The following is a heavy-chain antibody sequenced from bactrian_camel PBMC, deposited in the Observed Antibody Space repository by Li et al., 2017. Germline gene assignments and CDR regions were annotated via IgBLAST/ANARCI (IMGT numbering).Heavy chain of an antibody. CDR3: AASRFFVSYCGLYNGYSNY. CDR2: MNGAGTA. CDR1: GFTFSKYG. J-gene: IGHJ4*01. V-gene: IGHV3S1*01. D-gene: IGHD1*01. Sequence: HVQLVESGGGLVQPGGSLRLPCAASGFTFSKYGMNWVRQAPGKGLEWVSNMNGAGTAYYADSVKGRFIISQDNGKRTLFLQMNSLKSEDTAMYYCAASRFFVSYCGLYNGYSNYWGQGTQVTVS.